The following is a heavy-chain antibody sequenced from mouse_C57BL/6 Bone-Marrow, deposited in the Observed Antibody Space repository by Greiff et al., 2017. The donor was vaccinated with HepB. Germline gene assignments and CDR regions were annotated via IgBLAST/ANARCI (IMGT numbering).Heavy chain of an antibody. D-gene: IGHD1-1*01. CDR3: ASDYYGSSSAMDY. CDR2: INPYNGDT. Sequence: VQLQQSGPELVKPGDSVKISCKASGYSFTGYFMNWVMQSHGKSLEWIGRINPYNGDTFYNQKFKGKATLTVDKSSSTAHMELRSLTSEDSAVYYCASDYYGSSSAMDYWGQGNSVTVSS. J-gene: IGHJ4*01. V-gene: IGHV1-20*01. CDR1: GYSFTGYF.